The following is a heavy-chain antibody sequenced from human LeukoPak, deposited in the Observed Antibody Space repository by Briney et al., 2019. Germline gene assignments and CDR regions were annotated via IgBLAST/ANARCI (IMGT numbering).Heavy chain of an antibody. CDR2: IYYSGST. CDR3: ARMLQYSGSPIDY. CDR1: GGSLSSYY. D-gene: IGHD6-6*01. J-gene: IGHJ4*02. V-gene: IGHV4-59*01. Sequence: SETLSLTCTVSGGSLSSYYWRWIRQPPGKGLEWIGYIYYSGSTNYNPSLKSRVTISVDTSKNQFSLKLSSVTAADTAVYYCARMLQYSGSPIDYWGQGTLVTVSS.